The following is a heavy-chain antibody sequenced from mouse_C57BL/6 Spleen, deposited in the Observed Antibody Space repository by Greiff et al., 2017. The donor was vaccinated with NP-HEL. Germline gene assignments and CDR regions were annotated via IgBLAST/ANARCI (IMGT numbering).Heavy chain of an antibody. CDR1: GFTFSSYA. V-gene: IGHV5-9-1*02. CDR3: TRVNYDYAMDY. J-gene: IGHJ4*01. CDR2: ISSGGDYI. D-gene: IGHD1-1*01. Sequence: EVQGVESGEGLVKPGGSLKLSCAASGFTFSSYAMSWVRQTPEKRLEWVAYISSGGDYIYYADTVKGRFTISRDNARNTLYLQMSSLKSEDTAMYYCTRVNYDYAMDYWGQGTSVTVSS.